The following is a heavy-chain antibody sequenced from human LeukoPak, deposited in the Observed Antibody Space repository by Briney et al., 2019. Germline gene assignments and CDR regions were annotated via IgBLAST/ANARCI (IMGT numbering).Heavy chain of an antibody. CDR1: GGSFSGYY. CDR2: INHSGST. Sequence: PSETLSLTCAVYGGSFSGYYWSWIRQPPGKGLEWIGEINHSGSTNYNPSLKSRVTISVDTSKNQFSLKLSSVTAADTAVYYCAREYGGVKFFYYWGQGTLVTVSS. D-gene: IGHD3-16*01. CDR3: AREYGGVKFFYY. J-gene: IGHJ4*02. V-gene: IGHV4-34*01.